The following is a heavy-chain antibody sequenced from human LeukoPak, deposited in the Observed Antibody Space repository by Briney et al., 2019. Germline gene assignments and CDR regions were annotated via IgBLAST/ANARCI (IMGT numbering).Heavy chain of an antibody. V-gene: IGHV4-61*02. CDR1: GDSISSGSYY. CDR3: ARDGGSKVVY. CDR2: IYTSGST. Sequence: SETLSLTCTVSGDSISSGSYYWSWIRQPAGKGLEWIGRIYTSGSTNYSPSLKSRVTISVDTSKNQFSLKLSSVTAADTAVYYCARDGGSKVVYWGQGTLVTVSS. J-gene: IGHJ4*02. D-gene: IGHD3-16*01.